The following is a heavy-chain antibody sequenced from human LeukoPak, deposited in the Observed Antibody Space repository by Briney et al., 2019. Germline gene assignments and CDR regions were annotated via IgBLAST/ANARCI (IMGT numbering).Heavy chain of an antibody. D-gene: IGHD6-19*01. V-gene: IGHV4-4*07. CDR1: GGSISSYY. Sequence: PSETLSLTCTVSGGSISSYYWSWIRQPAGKGLEWIGRIYTSGSTNYNPSLKSRVTMSVDTSKNQFSLKLSSVTAADTAVYYCARVFGSGWYGAVYYYYMDVWGKGTTVTISS. J-gene: IGHJ6*03. CDR2: IYTSGST. CDR3: ARVFGSGWYGAVYYYYMDV.